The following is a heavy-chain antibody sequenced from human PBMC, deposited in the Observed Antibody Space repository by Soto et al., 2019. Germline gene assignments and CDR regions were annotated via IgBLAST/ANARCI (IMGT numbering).Heavy chain of an antibody. CDR3: ARVPYDYEFDY. J-gene: IGHJ4*02. Sequence: SETLSLTCTASGGSISSYYWSWIRQPPGKGLEWIGYIYYSGSTNYNPSLKSRVTISVDTSKNQFSLKLSSVTAADTAVYYCARVPYDYEFDYWGQGTLVTVSS. CDR2: IYYSGST. D-gene: IGHD5-12*01. CDR1: GGSISSYY. V-gene: IGHV4-59*01.